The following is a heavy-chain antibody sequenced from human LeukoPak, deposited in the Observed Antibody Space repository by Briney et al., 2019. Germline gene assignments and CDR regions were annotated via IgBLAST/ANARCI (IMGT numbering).Heavy chain of an antibody. CDR2: IYYSGST. CDR1: GGSISSYY. J-gene: IGHJ4*02. Sequence: PSETLSLTCTVSGGSISSYYWSWIRQPLGKGLEWIGYIYYSGSTNYNPSLKSRVTISVDTSKNQFSLKLSSVTAADTAVYYCARGEYDYVWDYWGQGTLVTVSS. CDR3: ARGEYDYVWDY. V-gene: IGHV4-59*01. D-gene: IGHD3-16*01.